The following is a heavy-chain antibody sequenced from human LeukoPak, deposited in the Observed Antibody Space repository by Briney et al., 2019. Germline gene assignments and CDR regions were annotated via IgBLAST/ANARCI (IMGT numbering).Heavy chain of an antibody. CDR1: GYRFTSYW. V-gene: IGHV5-51*01. CDR3: ARHSGPVGYYDSSGYGFDP. D-gene: IGHD3-22*01. Sequence: GESLKISCKGSGYRFTSYWIGWVRQMPGKGLEWMGIIYPGDSDTRYSPSFQGQVTISADKSISTAYLQWSSLKASDTAMYYCARHSGPVGYYDSSGYGFDPWGQGTLVTVSS. CDR2: IYPGDSDT. J-gene: IGHJ5*02.